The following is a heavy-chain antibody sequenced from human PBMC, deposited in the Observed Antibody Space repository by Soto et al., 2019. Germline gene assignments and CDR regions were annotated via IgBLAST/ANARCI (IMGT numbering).Heavy chain of an antibody. V-gene: IGHV2-5*02. CDR3: AHLMITYGGVLADDAFDI. D-gene: IGHD3-16*02. Sequence: QITLKESGPTLVSPTQTLTLTCTFSGFSLSTATVGVAWIRQPPGKALEWVAVIYWDGVKRYSPALSNRLTITKDASRNQVVLTMTNMDPVDTATYFCAHLMITYGGVLADDAFDIWGPGTMVTVSS. J-gene: IGHJ3*02. CDR2: IYWDGVK. CDR1: GFSLSTATVG.